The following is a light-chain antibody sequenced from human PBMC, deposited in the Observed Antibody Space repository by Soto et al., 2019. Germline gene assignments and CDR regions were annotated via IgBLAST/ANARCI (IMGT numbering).Light chain of an antibody. CDR3: QRCDICWA. V-gene: IGKV1-5*01. J-gene: IGKJ1*01. CDR1: RNIERG. Sequence: DIQMPQSPSTLSASLGDRVTITCRSSRNIERGLAWYQQKPGRAPKLLISDASTLETGFPSRFSGGVSVTEFTLTISDLQADDFATCYFQRCDICWAFGPGSRVE. CDR2: DAS.